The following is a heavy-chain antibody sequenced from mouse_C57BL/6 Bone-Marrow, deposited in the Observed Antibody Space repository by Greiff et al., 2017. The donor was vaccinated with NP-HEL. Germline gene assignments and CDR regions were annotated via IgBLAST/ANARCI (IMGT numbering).Heavy chain of an antibody. CDR1: GFSLTSYA. D-gene: IGHD1-1*01. CDR3: ARHYGSSYVRLDY. J-gene: IGHJ2*01. Sequence: VKLQESGPGLVAPSQSLSITCTVSGFSLTSYAISWVRQPPGKGLEWLGVIWTGGGTNYNSALKSRLSISKDNSKSQVFIKMNSLQTDDTAGYYCARHYGSSYVRLDYWGQGTTLTVSS. CDR2: IWTGGGT. V-gene: IGHV2-9-1*01.